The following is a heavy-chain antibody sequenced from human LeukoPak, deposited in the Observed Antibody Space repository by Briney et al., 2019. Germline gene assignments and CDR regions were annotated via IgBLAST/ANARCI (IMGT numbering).Heavy chain of an antibody. CDR1: GYSFTSYW. Sequence: GESLKISCKGSGYSFTSYWIGWVRQMPGKGLEWMGLIYPGDSDTTYSPSFQGQVTISADKSISTAYLQWSSLKASDTAMYYCARQLPRGDKFDGYYGSGSPPAAFDIWGQGTMVTVSS. CDR2: IYPGDSDT. J-gene: IGHJ3*02. CDR3: ARQLPRGDKFDGYYGSGSPPAAFDI. D-gene: IGHD3-10*01. V-gene: IGHV5-51*01.